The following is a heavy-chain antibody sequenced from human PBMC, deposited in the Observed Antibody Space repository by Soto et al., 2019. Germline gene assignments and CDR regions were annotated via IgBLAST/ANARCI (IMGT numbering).Heavy chain of an antibody. CDR3: ARHAYDFWSGHPNPRYYYGMDV. D-gene: IGHD3-3*01. Sequence: GQSLKISCKGSGYRFTSYWIAWVRQMPGKGLEWMGISYPGDSNTRYSPSLQGQVTISVDKSISTAYLQWSSLKATDTAMYYCARHAYDFWSGHPNPRYYYGMDVWGQGTTVTVSS. V-gene: IGHV5-51*01. CDR1: GYRFTSYW. J-gene: IGHJ6*02. CDR2: SYPGDSNT.